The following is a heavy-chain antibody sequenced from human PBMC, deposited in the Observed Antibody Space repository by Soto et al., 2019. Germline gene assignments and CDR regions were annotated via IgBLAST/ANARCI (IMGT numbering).Heavy chain of an antibody. CDR3: ARGLDAIAAAGTSYYYGMDV. D-gene: IGHD6-13*01. J-gene: IGHJ6*02. V-gene: IGHV4-4*07. CDR2: IYSSGNT. Sequence: PSETLSLTCSISGGAIGSHYWTWIRQPAGKGLEWIGRIYSSGNTNYNPSLKSRVTISVDTSKNQFSLKLSSVTAADTAVYYCARGLDAIAAAGTSYYYGMDVWGQGTTVTVSS. CDR1: GGAIGSHY.